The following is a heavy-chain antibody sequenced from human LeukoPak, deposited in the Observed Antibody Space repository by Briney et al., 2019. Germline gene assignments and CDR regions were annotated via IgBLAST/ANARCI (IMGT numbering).Heavy chain of an antibody. J-gene: IGHJ4*02. D-gene: IGHD2-15*01. CDR3: AVVVVAATGYYFGY. V-gene: IGHV1-18*01. CDR1: GYTFTSYG. Sequence: ASVKVSCKASGYTFTSYGISRVRQAPGQGLEWMGWISAYNGNTNYAQKLRGRVTMTTDTSTSTAYMELRSLRSDDTAVYYCAVVVVAATGYYFGYWGQGTLVTVSS. CDR2: ISAYNGNT.